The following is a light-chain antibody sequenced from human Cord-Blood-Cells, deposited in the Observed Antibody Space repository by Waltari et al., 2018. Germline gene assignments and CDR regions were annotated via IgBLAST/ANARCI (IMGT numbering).Light chain of an antibody. CDR1: SSDVGGYNY. V-gene: IGLV2-14*01. CDR3: SSYTSSSTWV. J-gene: IGLJ3*02. Sequence: QSALTQPASVSGSPGQSITISCTGTSSDVGGYNYVSWYQQHPGKAPKLMIYDGSKRPSGVSNRFSGSKSGNTASLTISGLQAEDEADYCCSSYTSSSTWVFGGGTKLTVL. CDR2: DGS.